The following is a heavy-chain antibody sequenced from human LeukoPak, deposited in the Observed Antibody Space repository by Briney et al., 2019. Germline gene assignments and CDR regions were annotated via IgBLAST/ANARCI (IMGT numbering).Heavy chain of an antibody. J-gene: IGHJ4*02. CDR1: GFTVSTNY. CDR2: ICSGGAT. D-gene: IGHD1-14*01. CDR3: AREDVTAGYDY. Sequence: GGSLRLSCAASGFTVSTNYMTWVRQAPAKGLEWVSVICSGGATYYADSVKGRFTISRDNSKNTLYLQMNSLGVEDTAVYYCAREDVTAGYDYWGQGTLVTVSS. V-gene: IGHV3-66*01.